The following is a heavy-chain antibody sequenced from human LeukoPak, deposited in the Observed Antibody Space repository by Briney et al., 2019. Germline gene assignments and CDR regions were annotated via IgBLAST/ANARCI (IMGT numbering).Heavy chain of an antibody. CDR1: GDSVSNKY. J-gene: IGHJ3*02. Sequence: SETLSLTCTVSGDSVSNKYWGWIRQPPGEGLEWIGSIYYSGSTYYNPSLKSRVTISVDTSKNQFSLKLSSVTAADTAVYYCARDRYSRGQRAFDIWGQGTMVTVSS. CDR2: IYYSGST. D-gene: IGHD3-22*01. V-gene: IGHV4-39*07. CDR3: ARDRYSRGQRAFDI.